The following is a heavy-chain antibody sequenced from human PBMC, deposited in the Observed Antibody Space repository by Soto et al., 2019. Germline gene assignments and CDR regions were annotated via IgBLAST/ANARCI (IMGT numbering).Heavy chain of an antibody. CDR1: GFTFSTYG. Sequence: GGSLRLSCATSGFTFSTYGMHWVRQAPGKGLEWVAVMWYDGSNKQYADSVKGRFTISRDNSKSTLYLQMDSLRADDTAVYYCARDSGSETALVLLLAYWGQGTTVTVS. J-gene: IGHJ4*02. D-gene: IGHD5-18*01. CDR3: ARDSGSETALVLLLAY. V-gene: IGHV3-33*01. CDR2: MWYDGSNK.